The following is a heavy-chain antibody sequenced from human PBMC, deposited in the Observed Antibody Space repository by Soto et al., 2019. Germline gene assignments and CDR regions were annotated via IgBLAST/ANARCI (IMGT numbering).Heavy chain of an antibody. Sequence: QVQLVQSGAEVKKPGSSVKVSCKASGGPFSSYTISWVRQAPGQGLEWMGRIILILGIAKYAQKFQGRVTINGDKCPSTVSMQLSSLRSEDTAVYYCASSDGSGSLKLFDYWGQGSLVTVYS. J-gene: IGHJ4*02. V-gene: IGHV1-69*02. CDR3: ASSDGSGSLKLFDY. D-gene: IGHD3-10*01. CDR1: GGPFSSYT. CDR2: IILILGIA.